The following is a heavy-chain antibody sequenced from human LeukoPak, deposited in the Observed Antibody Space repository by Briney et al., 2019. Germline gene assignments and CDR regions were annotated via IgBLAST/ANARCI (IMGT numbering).Heavy chain of an antibody. Sequence: SETLSLTCTVSGGSISSYYWSWIRQPAGKGLEWIGRFYTSTNANYNPSLESRVTISVEKSKNKLSLKMSSVTAADTAVYYCARDHYDSTGYSYYFDYWGQGTLVTVSS. CDR1: GGSISSYY. CDR2: FYTSTNA. J-gene: IGHJ4*02. CDR3: ARDHYDSTGYSYYFDY. D-gene: IGHD3-22*01. V-gene: IGHV4-4*07.